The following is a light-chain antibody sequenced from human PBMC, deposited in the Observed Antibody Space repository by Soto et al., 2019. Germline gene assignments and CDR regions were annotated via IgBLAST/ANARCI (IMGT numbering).Light chain of an antibody. CDR3: QQSYSTPWT. J-gene: IGKJ1*01. V-gene: IGKV1-39*01. CDR1: QKNSNY. Sequence: DIQMTQSPSSLSASVGDRVTIPCRASQKNSNYLSWYQQIPGKAPKLLIYAASTLRSGVSSRFSGSGSGTDFTLTISSLQPEDFATYYCQQSYSTPWTFGQGTKVEIK. CDR2: AAS.